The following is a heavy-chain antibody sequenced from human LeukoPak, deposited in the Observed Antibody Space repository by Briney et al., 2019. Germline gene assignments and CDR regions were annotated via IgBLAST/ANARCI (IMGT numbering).Heavy chain of an antibody. J-gene: IGHJ4*02. D-gene: IGHD1-26*01. Sequence: GGPLRLSCAASGFTFSSYWMHWVRQAPGKGLEWVSSISYSGDSTYYADSVKGRFTISRDNSKNTLFLQMNSLRAEDTAVYYCAKREGSLDYWGQGTLVTVSS. CDR2: ISYSGDST. CDR1: GFTFSSYW. V-gene: IGHV3-23*01. CDR3: AKREGSLDY.